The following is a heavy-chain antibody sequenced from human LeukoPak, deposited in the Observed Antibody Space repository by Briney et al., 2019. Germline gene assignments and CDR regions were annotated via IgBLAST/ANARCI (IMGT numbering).Heavy chain of an antibody. CDR1: GGSFSGYY. D-gene: IGHD3-10*01. V-gene: IGHV4-34*01. Sequence: SETLSLICAVYGGSFSGYYWSWIRQPPGRGLEWIGEIHHSGSTNYNPSLKSRVTVSVGTSKNQFSLKLSSVTAADTAVYYCARALENYYGSGTYPDYWGQGTLVTVSS. CDR3: ARALENYYGSGTYPDY. CDR2: IHHSGST. J-gene: IGHJ4*02.